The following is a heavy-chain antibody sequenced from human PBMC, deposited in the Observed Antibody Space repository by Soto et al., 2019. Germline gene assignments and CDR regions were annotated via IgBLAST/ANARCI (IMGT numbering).Heavy chain of an antibody. Sequence: GGSLRLSCAASGFTFSDYSINWVRKAPGKGLEWVSYISSSSSTIYYADSVKGRFTISRDNSKNTLSLQMNSLRAEDTAVYYCARDQRYCSGGTCYSGHAFDIWGQGTMVTVSS. D-gene: IGHD2-15*01. CDR2: ISSSSSTI. CDR1: GFTFSDYS. V-gene: IGHV3-48*01. CDR3: ARDQRYCSGGTCYSGHAFDI. J-gene: IGHJ3*02.